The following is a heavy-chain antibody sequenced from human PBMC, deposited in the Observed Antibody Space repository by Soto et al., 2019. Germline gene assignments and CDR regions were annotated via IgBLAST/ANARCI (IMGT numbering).Heavy chain of an antibody. Sequence: QVQLQESGPGLVKPSQTLSLTCTVSGGSISSGDYYWCWIRQAPGKGLEWIGSIFYSGNTHYNPALRSRLTISVDTSKNQFSLKLSSVTAADTAVYYCARASAYTATDFDYWGQGTLVTVSS. D-gene: IGHD2-15*01. V-gene: IGHV4-30-4*01. J-gene: IGHJ4*02. CDR1: GGSISSGDYY. CDR3: ARASAYTATDFDY. CDR2: IFYSGNT.